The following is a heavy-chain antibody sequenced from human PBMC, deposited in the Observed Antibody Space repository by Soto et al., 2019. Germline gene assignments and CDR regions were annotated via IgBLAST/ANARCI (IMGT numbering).Heavy chain of an antibody. CDR3: ARADYYYLDY. CDR1: GYTITKYA. V-gene: IGHV1-3*01. D-gene: IGHD3-10*01. J-gene: IGHJ4*02. Sequence: VSVKVSCKASGYTITKYAMHWGRQAPGQRLEWMGWINAGNGNTKYSQKFQGRVTITRDTSASTAYMELSSRRSEDTAVYYCARADYYYLDYWGQGTLVTVSS. CDR2: INAGNGNT.